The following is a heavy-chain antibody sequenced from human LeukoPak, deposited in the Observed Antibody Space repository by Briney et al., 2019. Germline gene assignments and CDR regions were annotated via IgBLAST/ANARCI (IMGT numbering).Heavy chain of an antibody. J-gene: IGHJ6*03. CDR3: ARAPGYYMDV. V-gene: IGHV1-2*02. CDR2: INPNSGGT. Sequence: ASVKVSCKASGYTFTSYGISWVRQAPGQGLEWMGWINPNSGGTNYAQKFQGRVTMTRDTSISTAYMELSRPRSDDTAVYYCARAPGYYMDVWGKGTTVTISS. CDR1: GYTFTSYG.